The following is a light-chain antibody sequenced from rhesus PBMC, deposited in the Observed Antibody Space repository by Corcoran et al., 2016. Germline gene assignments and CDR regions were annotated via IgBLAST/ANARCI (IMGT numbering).Light chain of an antibody. CDR3: MQTLQTPWT. J-gene: IGKJ1*01. V-gene: IGKV2-78*01. CDR2: LVS. Sequence: ILMTQTPLSLPVTPGEPASISCRSSQSLLDSDGYTHLHWYLQKPGQSPQLLIYLVSNRASGVPDRFRARGSGTEFTLKISRVEAEDVGVYYCMQTLQTPWTFGQGTKVEIK. CDR1: QSLLDSDGYTH.